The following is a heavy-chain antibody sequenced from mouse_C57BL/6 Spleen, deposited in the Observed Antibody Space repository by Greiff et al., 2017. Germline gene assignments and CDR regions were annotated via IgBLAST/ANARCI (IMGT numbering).Heavy chain of an antibody. V-gene: IGHV1-82*01. D-gene: IGHD2-1*01. Sequence: QVQLKQSGPELVKPGASVKISCKASGYAFSSSWMNWVKQRPGKGLEWIGRIYPGDGDTNDNGKFKGKATLTADKSSSKAYMQLSSLTSEDSAVYFCARRHGGNYLYFDYWGQGTTLTVSS. CDR3: ARRHGGNYLYFDY. CDR1: GYAFSSSW. J-gene: IGHJ2*01. CDR2: IYPGDGDT.